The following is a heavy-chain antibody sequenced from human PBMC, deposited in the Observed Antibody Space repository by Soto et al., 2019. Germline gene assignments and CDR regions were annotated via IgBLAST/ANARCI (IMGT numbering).Heavy chain of an antibody. CDR2: ITSSSSYI. CDR1: GFTFSLYS. CDR3: VRARSTDSRPDY. Sequence: GGSLRLSCAASGFTFSLYSMIWVRQAPGKGLEWVASITSSSSYISYEDSLKGRFTISRDNAKNSLFLQLDSLRAEDTAVYFCVRARSTDSRPDYWGQGTLVTVPQ. V-gene: IGHV3-21*01. D-gene: IGHD3-22*01. J-gene: IGHJ4*02.